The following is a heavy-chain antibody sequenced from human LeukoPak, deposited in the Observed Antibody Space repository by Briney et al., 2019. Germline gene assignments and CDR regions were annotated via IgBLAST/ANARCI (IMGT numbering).Heavy chain of an antibody. Sequence: SETLSLTCTVSGGSISSYYWSWIRQPPGKGLEWIGYIYYSGSTNYNPSLKSRVTISVDTSKNQFSLKLSSVTAADTAVYYCARDRLISSWLVPGAFDIWGQGTMVAVSS. CDR1: GGSISSYY. CDR2: IYYSGST. J-gene: IGHJ3*02. CDR3: ARDRLISSWLVPGAFDI. V-gene: IGHV4-59*01. D-gene: IGHD6-19*01.